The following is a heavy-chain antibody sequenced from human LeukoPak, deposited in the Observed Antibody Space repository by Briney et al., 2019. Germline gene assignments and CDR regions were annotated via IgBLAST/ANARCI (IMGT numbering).Heavy chain of an antibody. D-gene: IGHD3-22*01. CDR2: IDGSGSPI. V-gene: IGHV3-11*01. Sequence: GGSLILCCAASGFTFSDYYVSWMRQAPGGGVGWVSYIDGSGSPIYYADSAKGRFIVSRDNAATSLYLQMTSRRGEDTAVYYCVRAYSRGYSDDFDYWGQGTLVTVSS. J-gene: IGHJ4*02. CDR1: GFTFSDYY. CDR3: VRAYSRGYSDDFDY.